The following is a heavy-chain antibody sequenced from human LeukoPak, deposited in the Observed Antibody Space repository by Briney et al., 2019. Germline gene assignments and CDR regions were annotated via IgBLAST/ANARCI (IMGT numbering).Heavy chain of an antibody. CDR1: GFTFSSYS. V-gene: IGHV3-21*01. J-gene: IGHJ4*02. CDR2: ISSSSSYI. Sequence: PGGSLRLSCAASGFTFSSYSMNWVRQAPGKGLEWVSSISSSSSYIYYADSVKGRFTISRDNAKNSLYLQMNSLRAEDTAVYYCARDNYGSGSYGYWGQGTLVTVSS. CDR3: ARDNYGSGSYGY. D-gene: IGHD3-10*01.